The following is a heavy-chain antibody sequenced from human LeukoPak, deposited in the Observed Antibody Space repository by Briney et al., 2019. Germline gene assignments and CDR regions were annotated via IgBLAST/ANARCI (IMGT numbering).Heavy chain of an antibody. V-gene: IGHV1-2*02. Sequence: GASVKVSCKTSGYTFSGYYIHWVRQAPGQGLEWMGWINPKSGATKYAQNFQGRVTMTRDRPITTVNMELSRLRYDDRAVYYCARGASLTYYYESGDYYLFDYWGQGTLVTVSS. CDR1: GYTFSGYY. CDR2: INPKSGAT. J-gene: IGHJ4*02. D-gene: IGHD3-22*01. CDR3: ARGASLTYYYESGDYYLFDY.